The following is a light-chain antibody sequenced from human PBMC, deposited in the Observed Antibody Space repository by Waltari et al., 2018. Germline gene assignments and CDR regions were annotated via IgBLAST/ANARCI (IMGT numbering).Light chain of an antibody. CDR1: QSISSY. CDR2: FAS. CDR3: QQSYNTHS. V-gene: IGKV1-39*01. J-gene: IGKJ2*03. Sequence: VQMTQSPSSLSASVGDRVSMTCRASQSISSYLNWYQQKPGKAPKLLIYFASSLQSGVPSRFSGSGSGTDFTLTISNLQPEDVGTYYCQQSYNTHSFGQGTKLEIK.